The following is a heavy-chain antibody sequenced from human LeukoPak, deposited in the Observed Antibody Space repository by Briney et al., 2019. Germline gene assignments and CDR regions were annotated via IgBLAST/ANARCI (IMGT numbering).Heavy chain of an antibody. V-gene: IGHV4-61*02. CDR1: GGSISSGSYY. J-gene: IGHJ4*02. D-gene: IGHD6-19*01. CDR2: IYTSGST. CDR3: ARLSGWPLYFDY. Sequence: PSQTLSLTCTVSGGSISSGSYYWSWIRQPAGKGLEWIGRIYTSGSTSYNPSLKSRVTISVDTSKNQFSLKLSSVTAADTAVYYCARLSGWPLYFDYWGQGTLVTVSS.